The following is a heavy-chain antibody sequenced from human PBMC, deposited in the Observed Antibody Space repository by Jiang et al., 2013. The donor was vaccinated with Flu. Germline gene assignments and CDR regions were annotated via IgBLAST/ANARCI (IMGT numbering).Heavy chain of an antibody. D-gene: IGHD2-21*02. J-gene: IGHJ4*02. CDR3: TTDEEPTVTATY. Sequence: VRGRFTISRDDSRNTLYLQMNSLKTEDTAVYFCTTDEEPTVTATYWGRGTLVTVSS. V-gene: IGHV3-15*01.